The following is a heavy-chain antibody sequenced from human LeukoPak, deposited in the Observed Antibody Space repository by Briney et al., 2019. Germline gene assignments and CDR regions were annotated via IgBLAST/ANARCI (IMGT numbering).Heavy chain of an antibody. CDR1: EFTFSTYS. CDR3: ARQKGGYVNDY. J-gene: IGHJ4*02. D-gene: IGHD3-16*01. Sequence: GGSLRLSCAASEFTFSTYSMNWVRQAPGKGLEWVSSIDSSGSYIYYADSVKGRFTISRDNAKNSLYLQMNSLRAEDTAVYYCARQKGGYVNDYWGQGTLVTVSS. CDR2: IDSSGSYI. V-gene: IGHV3-21*01.